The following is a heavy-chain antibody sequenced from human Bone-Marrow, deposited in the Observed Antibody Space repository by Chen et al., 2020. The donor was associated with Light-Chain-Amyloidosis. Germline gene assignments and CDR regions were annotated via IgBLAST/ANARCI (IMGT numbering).Heavy chain of an antibody. Sequence: QVTVKESGPALVKPTQTLTLTCTFSGFSLSSTGMRLNWIRQPPGKALEWLARLDWDGDKYYTPSLETRLTISKDPSKNQVVLTMTNMDPVDTATYYCARMSFFETSDALDVWGQGTMITVSS. CDR3: ARMSFFETSDALDV. CDR2: LDWDGDK. D-gene: IGHD3-9*01. CDR1: GFSLSSTGMR. J-gene: IGHJ3*01. V-gene: IGHV2-70*04.